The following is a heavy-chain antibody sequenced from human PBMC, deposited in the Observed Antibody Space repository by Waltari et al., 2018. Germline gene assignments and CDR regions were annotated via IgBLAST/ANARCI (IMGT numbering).Heavy chain of an antibody. V-gene: IGHV4-38-2*01. CDR3: ARRSSVSSRRGAFDI. J-gene: IGHJ3*02. CDR2: IYHSGST. D-gene: IGHD6-13*01. Sequence: QVQLQESGPGLVKPSETLSLTCAVSGYSISSGYYWGWIRQPPGKGLEWIGSIYHSGSTYYNPSLKSRVTISVDTSKNQFSLKLSSVTAADTAVYYCARRSSVSSRRGAFDIWGQGTMVTVSS. CDR1: GYSISSGYY.